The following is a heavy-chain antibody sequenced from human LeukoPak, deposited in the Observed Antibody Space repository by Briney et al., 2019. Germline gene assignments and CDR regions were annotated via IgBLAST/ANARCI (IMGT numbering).Heavy chain of an antibody. Sequence: PSETLSLTCTVSDGSISSYYWNWIRQPPGKGLEWIGYIYNRGSTNYNPSLKSRVTISIDTSKNQFSLKLTSVTAADTAVYYCARFGPVAGTDYWGQGSLVTVSS. J-gene: IGHJ4*02. CDR1: DGSISSYY. CDR2: IYNRGST. D-gene: IGHD6-19*01. CDR3: ARFGPVAGTDY. V-gene: IGHV4-59*01.